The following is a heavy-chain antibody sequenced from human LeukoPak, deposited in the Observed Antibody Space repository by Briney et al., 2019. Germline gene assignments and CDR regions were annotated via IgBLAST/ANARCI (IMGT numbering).Heavy chain of an antibody. Sequence: GGSLRLSCAASGFTFSSYWMHWVRQAPGKGLVWVSRINSDGSSTSYADSVKGRFTISRGNAKNTLYLQMNSLRAEDTAVYYCARGKGIAARPSNWFDPWGQGTLVTVSS. J-gene: IGHJ5*02. CDR1: GFTFSSYW. V-gene: IGHV3-74*01. CDR3: ARGKGIAARPSNWFDP. D-gene: IGHD6-6*01. CDR2: INSDGSST.